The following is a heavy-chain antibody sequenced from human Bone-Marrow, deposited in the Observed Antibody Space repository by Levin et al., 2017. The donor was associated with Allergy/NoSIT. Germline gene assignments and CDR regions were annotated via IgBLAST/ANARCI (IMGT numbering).Heavy chain of an antibody. CDR2: IYWDDDR. D-gene: IGHD6-19*01. Sequence: ESGPTLVKPPQTFTLTCTFSGFLLTPSGAGVGWIRLPPGKALEWLAVIYWDDDRRYSPSLKSRLTISKDTSKNQVVLTMANMDPVDTATYYCAHRISGYNSGWDNCPFNVWGQGTVVTVSS. CDR1: GFLLTPSGAG. V-gene: IGHV2-5*02. CDR3: AHRISGYNSGWDNCPFNV. J-gene: IGHJ3*01.